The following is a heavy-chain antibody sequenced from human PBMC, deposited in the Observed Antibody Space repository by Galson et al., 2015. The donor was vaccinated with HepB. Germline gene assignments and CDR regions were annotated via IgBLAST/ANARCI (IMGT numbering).Heavy chain of an antibody. Sequence: ETLSLTCTVSGGSISSSSYYWGWIRQPPGKGLEWIGSIYYSGSTYYNPSLKSRVTISVDTSKNQFSLKLSSVTAADTAVYYCARQYSGDILTGYYPNWFDPWGQGTLVTVSS. CDR2: IYYSGST. D-gene: IGHD3-9*01. CDR3: ARQYSGDILTGYYPNWFDP. CDR1: GGSISSSSYY. J-gene: IGHJ5*02. V-gene: IGHV4-39*01.